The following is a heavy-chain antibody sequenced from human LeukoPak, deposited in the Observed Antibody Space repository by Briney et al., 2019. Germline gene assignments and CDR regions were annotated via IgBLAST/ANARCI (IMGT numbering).Heavy chain of an antibody. D-gene: IGHD6-13*01. CDR1: GGSISSGDYY. V-gene: IGHV4-30-4*01. CDR3: ARVVRQQLVPDY. CDR2: IYYSGST. J-gene: IGHJ4*02. Sequence: SETLSLTCTVPGGSISSGDYYWSWIRQPPGKGLEWIGYIYYSGSTYYNPSLKSRVTISVDTSKNQFSLKLSSVTAADTAAYYCARVVRQQLVPDYWGQGTLVTVSS.